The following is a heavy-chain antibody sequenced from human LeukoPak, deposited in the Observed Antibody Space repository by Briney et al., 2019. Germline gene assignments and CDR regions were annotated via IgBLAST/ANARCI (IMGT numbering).Heavy chain of an antibody. J-gene: IGHJ4*02. Sequence: GGSLRLSCAASGFTFSSYGMHWVRPAPGKGLAWVAFIRYDGSNKYYADSVTGRFTISRDNSKSTLYLQMNSLRAEDTAVYYCAKPDRGYFDYWGQGTLVTVSS. CDR3: AKPDRGYFDY. CDR1: GFTFSSYG. V-gene: IGHV3-30*02. CDR2: IRYDGSNK. D-gene: IGHD1-14*01.